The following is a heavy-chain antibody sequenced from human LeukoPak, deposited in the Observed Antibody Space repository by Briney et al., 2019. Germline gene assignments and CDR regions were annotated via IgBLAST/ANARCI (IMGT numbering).Heavy chain of an antibody. V-gene: IGHV4-38-2*02. D-gene: IGHD3-16*01. CDR3: AREVLGRGYFDY. CDR1: GYSISSGYY. Sequence: SETLSLTCTVSGYSISSGYYWGWIRQPPGKGLEWIGSIYHSGSTYYNPSLKSRVTISVDTSKNQFSLKLSSVTAADTAVYYCAREVLGRGYFDYWGQGTLVTVSS. J-gene: IGHJ4*02. CDR2: IYHSGST.